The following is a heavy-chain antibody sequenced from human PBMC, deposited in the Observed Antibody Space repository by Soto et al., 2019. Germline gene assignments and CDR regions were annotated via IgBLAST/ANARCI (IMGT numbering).Heavy chain of an antibody. Sequence: QVQLVQSGAEVKKPGSSVKVSCKASGGTFSSYAISWVRQAPGQGLEWMGGIIPSFGTANYAQKFQGRVTITADESTSTAYMELSSLRSEDTAVYYCARANLDYGDPNDAFDIWGQGTMVTVSS. CDR2: IIPSFGTA. J-gene: IGHJ3*02. D-gene: IGHD4-17*01. CDR3: ARANLDYGDPNDAFDI. CDR1: GGTFSSYA. V-gene: IGHV1-69*01.